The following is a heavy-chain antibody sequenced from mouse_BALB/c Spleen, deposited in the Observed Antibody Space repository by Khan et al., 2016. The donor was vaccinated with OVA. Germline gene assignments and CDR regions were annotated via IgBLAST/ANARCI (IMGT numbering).Heavy chain of an antibody. CDR2: IYPGSGNT. CDR1: GYTFTDYY. J-gene: IGHJ3*01. CDR3: ARRNYFGYTFAY. V-gene: IGHV1-77*01. D-gene: IGHD1-2*01. Sequence: QVQLQQSGAELARPGASVKLSCKASGYTFTDYYINWVKQRTGQGLEWIGEIYPGSGNTYYNETFKGKATLTADTSSSTAYMQLSSLTSEDSAVFFCARRNYFGYTFAYWGQGTLVTVSA.